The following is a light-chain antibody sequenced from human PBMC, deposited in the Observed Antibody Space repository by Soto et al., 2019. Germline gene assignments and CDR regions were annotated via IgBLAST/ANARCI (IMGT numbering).Light chain of an antibody. CDR2: GAS. Sequence: EIVLTQSPGSLSLSPRETATLSCRASQSVSSNHLAWYQQKPGQAPRLLIYGASRRATGIPDRFSGSGSGTDFTLTISRLEPEDFAMYYCQQYGSSTYTFGQATKVDIK. CDR3: QQYGSSTYT. V-gene: IGKV3-20*01. J-gene: IGKJ2*01. CDR1: QSVSSNH.